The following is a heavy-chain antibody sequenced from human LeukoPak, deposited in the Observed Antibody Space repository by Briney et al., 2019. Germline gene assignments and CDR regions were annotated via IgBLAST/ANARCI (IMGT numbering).Heavy chain of an antibody. CDR3: ARGGGLDV. CDR2: INHNGNVN. CDR1: GFTFSSYW. J-gene: IGHJ6*02. Sequence: GGSLRLSCAASGFTFSSYWMNWARQAPGKGLEWVASINHNGNVNYYVDSVKGRFTISRDNAKNSLYLQRSNLRAEDTAVYFCARGGGLDVWGQGATVTVSS. D-gene: IGHD3-16*01. V-gene: IGHV3-7*03.